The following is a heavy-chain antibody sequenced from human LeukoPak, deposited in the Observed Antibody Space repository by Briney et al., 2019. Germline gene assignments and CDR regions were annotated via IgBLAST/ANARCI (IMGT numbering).Heavy chain of an antibody. CDR2: ISSSGSTI. J-gene: IGHJ4*02. CDR3: ARFSNYYDSSIHYLDY. CDR1: GFTFSNYY. V-gene: IGHV3-11*01. Sequence: GGSLRLSCAASGFTFSNYYMSWIRQAPGKGLEWVSYISSSGSTIYYADSVKGRFTISRDNAKNSLYLQMNSLRAEDTAVYYCARFSNYYDSSIHYLDYWGQGTLVSVSS. D-gene: IGHD3-22*01.